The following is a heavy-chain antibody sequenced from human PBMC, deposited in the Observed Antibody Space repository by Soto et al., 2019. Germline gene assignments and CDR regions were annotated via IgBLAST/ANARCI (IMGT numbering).Heavy chain of an antibody. CDR2: IWYDGSNK. CDR1: GFTFSSYG. Sequence: GGSLRLSCAASGFTFSSYGMYWVRQAPGKGLEWVAVIWYDGSNKYYADSVKGRFTISRDNSKNTLYLQMNSLRAEDTAVYYCARSRWGESSSWYYFDYWGQGTLVTVSS. D-gene: IGHD6-13*01. V-gene: IGHV3-33*01. J-gene: IGHJ4*02. CDR3: ARSRWGESSSWYYFDY.